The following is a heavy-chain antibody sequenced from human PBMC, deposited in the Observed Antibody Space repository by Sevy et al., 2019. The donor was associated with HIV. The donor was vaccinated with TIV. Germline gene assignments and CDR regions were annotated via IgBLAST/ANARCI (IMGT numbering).Heavy chain of an antibody. Sequence: GGSLRLSCAASGFSLNNYWMNWVRQAPGKGLEWVANIKQDGSVKYYVDSGKGRFTISRDNARNLLYLQMNSLRVEDTALYYCVGAIAAAGSFWGQGTLVTVSS. CDR2: IKQDGSVK. J-gene: IGHJ4*02. D-gene: IGHD6-13*01. CDR1: GFSLNNYW. CDR3: VGAIAAAGSF. V-gene: IGHV3-7*01.